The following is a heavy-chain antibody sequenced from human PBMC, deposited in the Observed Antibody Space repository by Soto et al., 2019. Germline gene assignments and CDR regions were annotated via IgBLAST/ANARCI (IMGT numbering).Heavy chain of an antibody. CDR1: GDSVSSGDFY. J-gene: IGHJ4*01. CDR2: IYSSGST. CDR3: ARTRREYGSAWHDF. D-gene: IGHD3-10*01. V-gene: IGHV4-30-4*01. Sequence: QVQLQESGPGLVKPSQTLSLTCTVSGDSVSSGDFYWSWIRQPPGKGLEWMGYIYSSGSTYYHPSLKTRITISLDTSKNQVSLNLESLTAADTALYYCARTRREYGSAWHDFWGRGTLFTVSS.